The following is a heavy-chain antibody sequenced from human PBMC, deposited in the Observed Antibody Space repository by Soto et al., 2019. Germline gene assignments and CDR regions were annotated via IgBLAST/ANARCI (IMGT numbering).Heavy chain of an antibody. J-gene: IGHJ4*02. Sequence: QVQLVESGAEVKKPGASVKVSCKAPRYTFSNYAIHWVRQAPGQRLEWMGLISGGNGNTYYSQHFQGRVTITRDTSASTAYMELSSLRSEDTAVYYCLSSGGASFDYWGQGTLVTVSS. D-gene: IGHD1-26*01. CDR3: LSSGGASFDY. CDR1: RYTFSNYA. V-gene: IGHV1-3*01. CDR2: ISGGNGNT.